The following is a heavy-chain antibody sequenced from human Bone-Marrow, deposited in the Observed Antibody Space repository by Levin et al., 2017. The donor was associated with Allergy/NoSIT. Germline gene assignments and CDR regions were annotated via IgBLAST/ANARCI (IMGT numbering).Heavy chain of an antibody. CDR3: ARGNIVATRDYYDYYMDI. Sequence: SQTLSLTCTVSSGSISSGSYYWTWIRQPAGKGLEWIGRIYPSGSTDFHPSLKSRVSISLDTSKNQFSLNLRSVTAADTAVYYCARGNIVATRDYYDYYMDIWGKGTTVTVSS. CDR1: SGSISSGSYY. CDR2: IYPSGST. V-gene: IGHV4-61*02. J-gene: IGHJ6*03. D-gene: IGHD5-12*01.